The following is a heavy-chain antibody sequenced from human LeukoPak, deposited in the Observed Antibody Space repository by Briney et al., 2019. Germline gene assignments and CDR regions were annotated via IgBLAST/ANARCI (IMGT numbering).Heavy chain of an antibody. CDR1: GGSISSYY. J-gene: IGHJ4*02. V-gene: IGHV4-59*01. D-gene: IGHD6-6*01. Sequence: SETLSLTCTVSGGSISSYYWSWIRQPPGKGLEWIGYIYYSGSTNYNPSLKSRVTISVDTSKNQFSLKLSSVTAADTAVYYCARVSYPHPYSSSPSGGYFDYWGQGTLVTVSS. CDR3: ARVSYPHPYSSSPSGGYFDY. CDR2: IYYSGST.